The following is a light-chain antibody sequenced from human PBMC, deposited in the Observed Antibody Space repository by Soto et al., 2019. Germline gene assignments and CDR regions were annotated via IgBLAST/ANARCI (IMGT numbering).Light chain of an antibody. V-gene: IGKV3-20*01. CDR1: QSVSSSF. CDR2: DAS. J-gene: IGKJ1*01. CDR3: QQYDSSPWT. Sequence: EIVLTQSPGTLSLSPGERATLSCRASQSVSSSFLAWYQQKPGQAPRLLIYDASSRATGIPDRFSGSGSGTDFTLTISGLEPEDFAMYYCQQYDSSPWTFGQGTKVEIK.